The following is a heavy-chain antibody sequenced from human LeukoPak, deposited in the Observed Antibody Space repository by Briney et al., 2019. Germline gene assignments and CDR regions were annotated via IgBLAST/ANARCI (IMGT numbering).Heavy chain of an antibody. V-gene: IGHV3-23*01. CDR1: GFTFSSYA. CDR3: AKDSGFAYSSSWYRVDAFDI. CDR2: ISGSGGIT. Sequence: GGSLRLSCAASGFTFSSYAMSWVRQAPGKGLEWVSAISGSGGITSYADSVKGRFTISRDNSKNTLNLQMNSLRADDTAVYYCAKDSGFAYSSSWYRVDAFDIWGQGTMVTVSS. J-gene: IGHJ3*02. D-gene: IGHD6-13*01.